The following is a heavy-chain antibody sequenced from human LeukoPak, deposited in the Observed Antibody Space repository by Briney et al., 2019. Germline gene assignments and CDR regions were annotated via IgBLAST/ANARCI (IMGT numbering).Heavy chain of an antibody. D-gene: IGHD2-15*01. CDR2: IYYSGST. CDR3: ARVIQDCSGGSCYSIDY. J-gene: IGHJ4*02. CDR1: GGSISSYY. V-gene: IGHV4-59*01. Sequence: SETLSLTCTVSGGSISSYYWSWIRQPPGKGLEWIGYIYYSGSTNYNPSLKSRVTISVDTSKNPFSLKLSSVTAADTAVYYCARVIQDCSGGSCYSIDYWGQGTLVTVSS.